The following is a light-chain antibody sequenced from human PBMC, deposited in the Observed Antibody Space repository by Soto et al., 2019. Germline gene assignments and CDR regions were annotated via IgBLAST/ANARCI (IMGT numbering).Light chain of an antibody. V-gene: IGKV1-39*01. J-gene: IGKJ5*01. CDR2: SAS. CDR1: QGISSY. Sequence: NITHSPSPLSAPVGARVTITVRASQGISSYLAWYQQKPGKAPGLLIYSASRLQSGVPSRFGGSGSGTDFTLTISDLQPEDFATYYCQQSYTTPPITFGLGTRLEIK. CDR3: QQSYTTPPIT.